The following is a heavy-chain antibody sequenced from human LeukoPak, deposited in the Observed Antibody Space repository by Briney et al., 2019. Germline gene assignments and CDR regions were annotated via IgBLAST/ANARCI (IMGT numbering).Heavy chain of an antibody. Sequence: GGTLRLSCAASGFTFSSYWMHWARQAPGKGLVWVTRINTDGSSTTYADSVKGRFTMSRDKAKNTLYLQMNSLRADVTAVYYCATGLLVVPAGLPDYWGQGTLVTVS. V-gene: IGHV3-74*03. D-gene: IGHD2-2*01. J-gene: IGHJ4*02. CDR3: ATGLLVVPAGLPDY. CDR1: GFTFSSYW. CDR2: INTDGSST.